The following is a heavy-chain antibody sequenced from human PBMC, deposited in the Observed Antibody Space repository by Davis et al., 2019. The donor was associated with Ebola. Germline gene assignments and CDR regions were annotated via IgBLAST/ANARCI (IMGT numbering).Heavy chain of an antibody. CDR2: ISADNGNT. CDR3: ARAVGAWYYFDY. CDR1: GYTFIDYY. J-gene: IGHJ4*02. D-gene: IGHD1-26*01. Sequence: AASVKVSCKASGYTFIDYYIHWVRQAPGQGLEWMGWISADNGNTNYAQKLQGRVTMTTDTSTSTAYMELRSLRSDDTAVYYCARAVGAWYYFDYWGQGTLVTVSS. V-gene: IGHV1-18*01.